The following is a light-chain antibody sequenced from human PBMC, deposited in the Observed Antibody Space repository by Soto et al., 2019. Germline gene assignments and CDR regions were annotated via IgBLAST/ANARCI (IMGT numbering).Light chain of an antibody. CDR2: EVT. CDR3: SSYTGGNPSYV. V-gene: IGLV2-8*01. CDR1: SSDVGGYDY. J-gene: IGLJ1*01. Sequence: QSVLAQPPSAPGSPGQSVTISCTGTSSDVGGYDYVSWYQQHPGKAPKLMIYEVTIRPSGVSGRFSGSKSGNTASLTVSGLQAEDEADYYCSSYTGGNPSYVFGTGTKVTVL.